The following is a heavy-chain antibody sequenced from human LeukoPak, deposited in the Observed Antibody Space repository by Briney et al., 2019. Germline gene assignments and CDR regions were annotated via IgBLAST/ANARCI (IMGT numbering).Heavy chain of an antibody. D-gene: IGHD3-10*01. Sequence: GESLKISCKGSGYSFTSYWIGWVRQMPGKGLEWVGIIYPGDSDTKYSPSFQGQVTISADKSISTAYLQWSSLKASDTAIYYCARHIVIHGSGTSGFDPWGQGTLVTVSS. V-gene: IGHV5-51*01. J-gene: IGHJ5*02. CDR2: IYPGDSDT. CDR1: GYSFTSYW. CDR3: ARHIVIHGSGTSGFDP.